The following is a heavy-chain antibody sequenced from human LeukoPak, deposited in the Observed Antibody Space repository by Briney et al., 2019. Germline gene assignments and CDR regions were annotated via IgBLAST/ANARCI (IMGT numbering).Heavy chain of an antibody. CDR1: GGSIXSXXX. D-gene: IGHD3-16*01. CDR2: IYYSGST. J-gene: IGHJ4*02. Sequence: SETLSLTCTVSGGSIXSXXXWGXXRXPPXXGXEXIGHIYYSGSTYYHPSLKRRVTISLDTSKNQSSLKVYSVTVADTAVYYCATSSTIGVRTQFGYWGQGALVTVSS. V-gene: IGHV4-39*01. CDR3: ATSSTIGVRTQFGY.